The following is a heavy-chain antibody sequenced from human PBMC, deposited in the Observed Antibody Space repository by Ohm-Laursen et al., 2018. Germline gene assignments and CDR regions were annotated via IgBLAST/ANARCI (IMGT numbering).Heavy chain of an antibody. Sequence: SVKVSCKVSGYTFTGYYMHWVRQAPGQGLEWMGWINPNSGGTNYAQKFQGRVTMTRDTSISTAYMELSRLRYDDTAVYYCARDGGYCSGGSCYYYGMDVWGQGTTVTVPS. CDR3: ARDGGYCSGGSCYYYGMDV. V-gene: IGHV1-2*02. D-gene: IGHD2-15*01. CDR1: GYTFTGYY. CDR2: INPNSGGT. J-gene: IGHJ6*02.